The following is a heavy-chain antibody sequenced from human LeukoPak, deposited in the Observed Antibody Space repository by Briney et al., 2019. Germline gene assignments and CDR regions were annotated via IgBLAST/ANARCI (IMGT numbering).Heavy chain of an antibody. J-gene: IGHJ4*02. Sequence: GGSLRLSCAASGFTFSSYNMNWVRQAPGKGLEWVAFIRYDGSNKYYADSVKGRFTISRDNSKNTLYLQMNSLRAEDTAVYYCAKDLRIAVAGSNYWGQGTLVAVSS. D-gene: IGHD6-19*01. CDR1: GFTFSSYN. V-gene: IGHV3-30*02. CDR3: AKDLRIAVAGSNY. CDR2: IRYDGSNK.